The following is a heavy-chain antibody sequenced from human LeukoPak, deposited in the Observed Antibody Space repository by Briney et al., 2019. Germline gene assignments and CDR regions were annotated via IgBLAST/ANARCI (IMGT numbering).Heavy chain of an antibody. J-gene: IGHJ5*02. V-gene: IGHV3-74*01. CDR2: INSDGSTT. CDR1: GFTFSSYW. CDR3: SREPKSRWFDP. Sequence: GGSLRLSCAASGFTFSSYWMHWVRQAPGKGLEWVSRINSDGSTTTYADSVKGRFTISRNNAKNTLYLQMNSLRAEDTALYYCSREPKSRWFDPGGQGTQVTVSS.